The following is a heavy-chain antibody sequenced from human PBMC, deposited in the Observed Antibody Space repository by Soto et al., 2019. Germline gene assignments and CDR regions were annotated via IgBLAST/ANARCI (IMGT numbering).Heavy chain of an antibody. CDR3: AKSDDGNFGVNFDY. Sequence: QVQLVESGGGVVQPGRSLRLSCAASGFTFSSYGMHWVRQAPGKGLEWVAVISYDGSNKYYADSVKGRFTISRDNSKNTLYLQMNGLRAEDTAVYYCAKSDDGNFGVNFDYWGQGTLVTVSS. D-gene: IGHD3-3*01. V-gene: IGHV3-30*18. J-gene: IGHJ4*02. CDR2: ISYDGSNK. CDR1: GFTFSSYG.